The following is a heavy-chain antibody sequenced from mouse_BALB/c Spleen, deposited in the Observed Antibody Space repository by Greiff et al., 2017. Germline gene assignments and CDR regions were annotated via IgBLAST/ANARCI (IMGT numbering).Heavy chain of an antibody. V-gene: IGHV5-6-5*01. CDR3: ARGNYYGNFYWYFDV. Sequence: EVKLMESGGGLVKPGGSLKLSCAASGFTFSSYAMSWVRQTPEKRLEWVASISSGGSTYYPDSVKGRFTISRDNARNILYLQMSSLRSEDTAMYYCARGNYYGNFYWYFDVWGAGTTVTVSS. CDR1: GFTFSSYA. D-gene: IGHD2-1*01. J-gene: IGHJ1*01. CDR2: ISSGGST.